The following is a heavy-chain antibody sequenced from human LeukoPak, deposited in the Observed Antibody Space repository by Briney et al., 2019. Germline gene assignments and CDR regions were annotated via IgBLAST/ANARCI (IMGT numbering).Heavy chain of an antibody. CDR2: ISSSGSTI. CDR3: ARDQDRSSSGWYGFDP. J-gene: IGHJ5*02. D-gene: IGHD6-19*01. CDR1: GFTFSDYY. Sequence: GGSLRLSCAASGFTFSDYYMSWIRQAPGKGLKWASYISSSGSTIYYEDSVKGRFTISRDNAKNSLYLQMNSLRAEDTAVYYCARDQDRSSSGWYGFDPWAREPWSPSPQ. V-gene: IGHV3-11*04.